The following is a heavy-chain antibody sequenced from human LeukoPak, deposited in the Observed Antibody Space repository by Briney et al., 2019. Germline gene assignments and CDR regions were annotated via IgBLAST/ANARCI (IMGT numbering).Heavy chain of an antibody. CDR2: IGGSGVST. D-gene: IGHD6-13*01. CDR1: GFTFSLYA. CDR3: ARDSSWYYYYYGMDV. V-gene: IGHV3-23*01. J-gene: IGHJ6*02. Sequence: GGSLRLSCAASGFTFSLYAMSWVRQAPGKGLEWVSAIGGSGVSTYYADSVKGRFTISRDNSKNTLYLQLNSLRAEDTAVYYCARDSSWYYYYYGMDVWGQGTTVTVSS.